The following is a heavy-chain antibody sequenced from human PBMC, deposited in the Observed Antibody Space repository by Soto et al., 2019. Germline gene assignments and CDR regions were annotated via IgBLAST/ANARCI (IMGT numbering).Heavy chain of an antibody. CDR2: INVYNGNT. CDR1: GYTLTNYG. V-gene: IGHV1-3*01. D-gene: IGHD3-9*01. CDR3: ARMYYDILTGYPLDY. Sequence: ASVKVSCKASGYTLTNYGIHWVRQAPGQSLEWMGWINVYNGNTKYSQKFQDRVTFSRDTSASTAYMELSSLRSEDTAVYYCARMYYDILTGYPLDYWGQGTLVTVSS. J-gene: IGHJ4*02.